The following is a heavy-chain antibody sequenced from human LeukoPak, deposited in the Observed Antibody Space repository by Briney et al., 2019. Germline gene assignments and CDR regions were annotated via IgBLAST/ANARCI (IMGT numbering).Heavy chain of an antibody. CDR2: ISGSGGST. J-gene: IGHJ4*02. CDR3: AKESEVTAAFDY. V-gene: IGHV3-23*01. D-gene: IGHD6-13*01. Sequence: GGSLRLSCAASGFTFSSYAMSWVRQAPGKGLEWVSAISGSGGSTYYADSVKGRFTISRDNSKNSLYLQMNSLRTEDTALYYCAKESEVTAAFDYWGQGTLVTVSS. CDR1: GFTFSSYA.